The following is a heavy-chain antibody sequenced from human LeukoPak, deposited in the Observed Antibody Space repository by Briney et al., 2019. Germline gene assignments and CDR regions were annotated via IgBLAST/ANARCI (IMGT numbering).Heavy chain of an antibody. CDR3: ARAVFGVVNPFDY. J-gene: IGHJ4*02. D-gene: IGHD3-3*01. CDR1: GFTFSSYS. CDR2: ISSSSSYI. V-gene: IGHV3-21*01. Sequence: GGSLRLSCAASGFTFSSYSMNWVRQAPGKGLEGVSSISSSSSYIYYADSVKGRFTISRDNAKNSLYLQMNSLRAEDTAVYYCARAVFGVVNPFDYWGQGTLVTVPS.